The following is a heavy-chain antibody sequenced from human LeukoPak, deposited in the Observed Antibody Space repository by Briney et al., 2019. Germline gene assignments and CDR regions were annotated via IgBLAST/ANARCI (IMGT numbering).Heavy chain of an antibody. CDR2: IWSVGGAE. Sequence: GGSLRLSCVASGFPFSSYGMHWVRQAPGKGLEWVAVIWSVGGAEYYADSVKGRFTISRDNSKNTLYLQMNSLRAEDTAVYYCAKDLVGGSMDVWGQGTTVTVSS. CDR1: GFPFSSYG. J-gene: IGHJ6*02. CDR3: AKDLVGGSMDV. D-gene: IGHD1-26*01. V-gene: IGHV3-30*02.